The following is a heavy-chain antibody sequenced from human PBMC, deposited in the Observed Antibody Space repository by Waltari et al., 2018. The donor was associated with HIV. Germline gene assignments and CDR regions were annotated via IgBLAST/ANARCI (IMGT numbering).Heavy chain of an antibody. V-gene: IGHV4-34*01. CDR3: ARRALWLRPVYYFDY. J-gene: IGHJ4*02. CDR2: INHRRNT. CDR1: GEPFDGYY. Sequence: QVQLRQWGAGLLKPSETLSLTCAVYGEPFDGYYWSWIRQPPGKRLEWMGEINHRRNTNYNPSLKSRLTMSVDASKNQFSLNLNSVTAADTGVYYCARRALWLRPVYYFDYWGQGALVTVSS. D-gene: IGHD5-12*01.